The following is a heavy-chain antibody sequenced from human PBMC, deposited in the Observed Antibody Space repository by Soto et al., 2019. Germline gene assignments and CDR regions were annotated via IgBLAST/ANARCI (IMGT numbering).Heavy chain of an antibody. J-gene: IGHJ6*02. CDR1: GGSISSSSYY. CDR3: ATIQTDYYYGMDV. V-gene: IGHV4-39*01. Sequence: SETLSLTCTVSGGSISSSSYYWGWIRQPPGKGLEWIGSIYYSGSTYYNPSLKSRVTISVDTSKNQFSLKLSSVTAADTAVYYCATIQTDYYYGMDVWGQGTTVTVSS. CDR2: IYYSGST. D-gene: IGHD1-1*01.